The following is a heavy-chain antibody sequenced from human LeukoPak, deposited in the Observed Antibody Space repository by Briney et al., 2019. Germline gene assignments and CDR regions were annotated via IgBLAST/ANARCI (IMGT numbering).Heavy chain of an antibody. V-gene: IGHV4-39*01. CDR1: GGSISSSSYY. J-gene: IGHJ4*02. D-gene: IGHD6-13*01. Sequence: PSETLSLTCTVSGGSISSSSYYWGWIRQPPGKGLEWIGSIYYSGSTYNNPSLKSRVTISVDTSKNQFSLKLSSVTAADTAVYYCARHEYSSSWFDYWGRGTLVTVSS. CDR2: IYYSGST. CDR3: ARHEYSSSWFDY.